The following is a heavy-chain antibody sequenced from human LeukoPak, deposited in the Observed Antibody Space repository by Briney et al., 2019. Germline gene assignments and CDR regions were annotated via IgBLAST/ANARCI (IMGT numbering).Heavy chain of an antibody. CDR3: AREGVDYGDLY. J-gene: IGHJ4*02. Sequence: GGSLRLSCAASGFTFGDYSMSWVRQVPGKGLEWLSGIGRVGYTYYADSVKGRFTISRDNAKNSLYLQMNSLRAEDTAVYYCAREGVDYGDLYWGQGTLVTVSS. V-gene: IGHV3-69-1*02. D-gene: IGHD4-17*01. CDR2: IGRVGYT. CDR1: GFTFGDYS.